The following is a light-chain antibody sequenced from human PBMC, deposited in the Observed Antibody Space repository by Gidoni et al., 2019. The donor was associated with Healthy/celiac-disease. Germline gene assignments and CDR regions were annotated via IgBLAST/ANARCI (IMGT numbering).Light chain of an antibody. CDR1: QSVLYSSNNKNY. V-gene: IGKV4-1*01. CDR2: WAS. Sequence: DIVMTQSPDSLAVALGERDTINCKSSQSVLYSSNNKNYLAWYQQKPGQPTKLLIYWASTRESGVPDRFSGSGSGTDFTLTISSLQAEDVAVYYCQQYYSTPPTFGQGTKVEIK. CDR3: QQYYSTPPT. J-gene: IGKJ1*01.